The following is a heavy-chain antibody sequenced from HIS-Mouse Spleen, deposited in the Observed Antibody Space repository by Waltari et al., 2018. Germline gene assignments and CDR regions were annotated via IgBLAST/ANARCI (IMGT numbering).Heavy chain of an antibody. Sequence: QVQLQQWGAGLLKPSETLSLTCAVYGGSFSGYYWSWIRQPPGKGLEWIGEINHSGSTNYNPSLKSRGTISVDTSKNQFSLKLSSVTAADTAVYYCARGRSPATVTIGYYFDYWGQGTLVTVSS. V-gene: IGHV4-34*01. CDR3: ARGRSPATVTIGYYFDY. CDR1: GGSFSGYY. J-gene: IGHJ4*02. CDR2: INHSGST. D-gene: IGHD4-17*01.